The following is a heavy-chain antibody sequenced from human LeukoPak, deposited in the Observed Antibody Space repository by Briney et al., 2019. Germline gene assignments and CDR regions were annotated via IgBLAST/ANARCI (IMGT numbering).Heavy chain of an antibody. V-gene: IGHV1-18*01. CDR3: ARDGGYGRRYYHHYGMEV. J-gene: IGHJ6*02. CDR2: TSAYNGNT. D-gene: IGHD5-18*01. Sequence: GASVKVSCKASRYTLPRYVISWVQPAPRQGLEWMEWTSAYNGNTNYAQKLQGRVTMTTDASTSTAYMELRSLGSDATAVYYCARDGGYGRRYYHHYGMEVWGQGTTVTVSS. CDR1: RYTLPRYV.